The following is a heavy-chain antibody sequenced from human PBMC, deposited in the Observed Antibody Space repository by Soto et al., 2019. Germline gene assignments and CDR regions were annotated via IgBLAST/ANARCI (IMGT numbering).Heavy chain of an antibody. CDR2: ISSSSSYT. J-gene: IGHJ4*02. CDR1: GFTFSDYY. CDR3: AREGGSGSYGESY. V-gene: IGHV3-11*05. D-gene: IGHD1-26*01. Sequence: QVQLVESGGGLVKPGGSLRLSCAASGFTFSDYYMSWIRQAPGKGLERVSYISSSSSYTNYADSVKGRFTISRDNAKNSLYLQMNSLRAGDTAVYYCAREGGSGSYGESYWGQGTLVTVSS.